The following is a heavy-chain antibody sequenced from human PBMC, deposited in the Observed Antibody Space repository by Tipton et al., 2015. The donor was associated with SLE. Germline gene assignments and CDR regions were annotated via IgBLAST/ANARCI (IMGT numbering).Heavy chain of an antibody. Sequence: QSGPEVKKPGSSVKVSCKASGGTFSNFGVGWVRQAPGQGLEWMGGINPVSATTNYAQKFQGRVTITTDESMSTVYMDVINLRSEAAAMYSCAGAFLGSSYYFDDWGQGTLVTASS. J-gene: IGHJ4*02. D-gene: IGHD6-19*01. CDR2: INPVSATT. CDR3: AGAFLGSSYYFDD. V-gene: IGHV1-69*05. CDR1: GGTFSNFG.